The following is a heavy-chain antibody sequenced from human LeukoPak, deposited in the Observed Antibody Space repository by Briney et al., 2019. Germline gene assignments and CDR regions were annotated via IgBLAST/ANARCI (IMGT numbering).Heavy chain of an antibody. Sequence: PSETLSLTCTVSGYSISSDYYWGWIRQPPGQGLDWIGSIYHTGSSYYNPSLKSRVTISVDTSKNQFSLKLSSVTAADTAVYYCARARGYSGYDFSRPIDYWGQGTLVTVSS. D-gene: IGHD5-12*01. CDR3: ARARGYSGYDFSRPIDY. J-gene: IGHJ4*02. CDR1: GYSISSDYY. V-gene: IGHV4-38-2*02. CDR2: IYHTGSS.